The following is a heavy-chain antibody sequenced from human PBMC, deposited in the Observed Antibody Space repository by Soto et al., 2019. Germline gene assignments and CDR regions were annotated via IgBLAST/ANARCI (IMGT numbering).Heavy chain of an antibody. J-gene: IGHJ3*02. V-gene: IGHV1-3*01. D-gene: IGHD3-10*01. CDR2: INAGHGNT. CDR1: GYTFTSYA. Sequence: QVQLVQSGAEVKKPGASVKVSCKASGYTFTSYAMHWVRQAPGQRLEWMGWINAGHGNTKYSQKFQGRVTITRDTSASTAYLELSSLRSEDTAVYYCARGALWFGEFADIWGQGTRVTVSS. CDR3: ARGALWFGEFADI.